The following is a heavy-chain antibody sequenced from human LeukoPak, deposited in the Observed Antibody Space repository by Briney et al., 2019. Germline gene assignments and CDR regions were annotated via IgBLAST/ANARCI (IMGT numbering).Heavy chain of an antibody. J-gene: IGHJ3*01. V-gene: IGHV3-7*01. D-gene: IGHD4-17*01. Sequence: GGSLRLSCIASGFTFSSHWMNWVRQAPGKGLEWVANIMQDGGEKYYVDSVKGRFIISRDNAKNSLYLQMNSLRAEDTAVYYCARESTKYGAYVSGFDFWGQGTMVTVSS. CDR2: IMQDGGEK. CDR1: GFTFSSHW. CDR3: ARESTKYGAYVSGFDF.